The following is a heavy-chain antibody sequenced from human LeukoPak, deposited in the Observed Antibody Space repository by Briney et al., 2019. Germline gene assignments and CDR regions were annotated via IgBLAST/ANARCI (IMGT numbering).Heavy chain of an antibody. CDR1: GGSISSYY. V-gene: IGHV4-59*12. D-gene: IGHD1-26*01. CDR3: ARGSSGSYSGVDY. CDR2: IYYSGST. J-gene: IGHJ4*02. Sequence: PSETLSLTCTVSGGSISSYYWSWIRQPPGKGLEWIGYIYYSGSTNYNPSLKSRVTISVDTSKNQFSLKLSSVTAADTAVYYCARGSSGSYSGVDYWGQGTLVTVSS.